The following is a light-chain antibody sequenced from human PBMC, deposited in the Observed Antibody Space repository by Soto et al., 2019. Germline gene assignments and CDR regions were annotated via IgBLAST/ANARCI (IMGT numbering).Light chain of an antibody. CDR3: QQYNSSPLT. Sequence: EIVLTQSPGTLSFYPGERATLXXRTRQSVISSYLAWYQQKPGQAPRVXIYGASSRATGIPDRSSGSGAGTDFTLTISRLEPEDFAVYYCQQYNSSPLTCGEGANVENK. J-gene: IGKJ4*01. CDR2: GAS. V-gene: IGKV3-20*01. CDR1: QSVISSY.